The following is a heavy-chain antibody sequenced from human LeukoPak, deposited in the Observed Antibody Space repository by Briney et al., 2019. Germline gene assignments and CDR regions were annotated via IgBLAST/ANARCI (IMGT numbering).Heavy chain of an antibody. Sequence: SETLSLTCTVSGGSISSGSYYWSWIRQPAGKGLEWIGRIYTSGSTNYNPSLKSRVTISVDTSKNQFSLKLSSVTAADTAVYYCAREGLTYYYDSSGYYPVWGQGTLVTVSS. CDR2: IYTSGST. V-gene: IGHV4-61*02. CDR3: AREGLTYYYDSSGYYPV. CDR1: GGSISSGSYY. J-gene: IGHJ4*02. D-gene: IGHD3-22*01.